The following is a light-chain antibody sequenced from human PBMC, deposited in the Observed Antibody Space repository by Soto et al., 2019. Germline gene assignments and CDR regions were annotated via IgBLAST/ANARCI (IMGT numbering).Light chain of an antibody. V-gene: IGLV2-14*01. CDR1: SNDVGGYNF. CDR2: EVS. Sequence: QSVLTQPASVSGSPGQSITISCTGTSNDVGGYNFVSWYQQYPGKAPKLIIYEVSNRPSGISDRFSASKSGLTASLTISGLQPEDEADYYCSSFTSNRIYVFGPGTKVTVL. J-gene: IGLJ1*01. CDR3: SSFTSNRIYV.